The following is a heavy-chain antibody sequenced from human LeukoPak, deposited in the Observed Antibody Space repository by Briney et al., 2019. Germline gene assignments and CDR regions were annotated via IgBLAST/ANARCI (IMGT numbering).Heavy chain of an antibody. V-gene: IGHV3-74*01. D-gene: IGHD3-22*01. J-gene: IGHJ1*01. Sequence: GGSLRLSCAASGFTFSRYWMHWVRQAPGKGLVWVSRINGDGSTTSYADSVKGGFTISGDNAKNTLYLQMNSLRAEDTAVYYCATGNYYDSRGYYTFGHWGQGTLVTVSS. CDR2: INGDGSTT. CDR3: ATGNYYDSRGYYTFGH. CDR1: GFTFSRYW.